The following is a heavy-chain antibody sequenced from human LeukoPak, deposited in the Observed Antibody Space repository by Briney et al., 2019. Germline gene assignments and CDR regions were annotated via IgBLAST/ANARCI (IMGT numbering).Heavy chain of an antibody. J-gene: IGHJ4*02. V-gene: IGHV3-23*01. CDR3: AKESPGGYSSMYYFDY. CDR1: GFTFSSYA. Sequence: GGSLRLSCAASGFTFSSYAMSWVRQAPGKGLEWVSAISGSGGSTYYADSVKGRFTISRDNSKNTLYLQMNSLRAEDTAVYYCAKESPGGYSSMYYFDYWGQGTLVTVSS. CDR2: ISGSGGST. D-gene: IGHD5-18*01.